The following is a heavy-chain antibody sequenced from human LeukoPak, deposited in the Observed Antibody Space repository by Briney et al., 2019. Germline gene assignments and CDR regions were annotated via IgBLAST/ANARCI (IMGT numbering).Heavy chain of an antibody. CDR2: IYTSGST. D-gene: IGHD2-2*01. V-gene: IGHV4-4*07. Sequence: SETLSLTCTVSGGSISSYYWSWIRQPAGKGLEWIGRIYTSGSTNYNPSLKSRVTISVDTSKNQFSLKLSSVTAADTAVYYCAGVVVPAAMGYYYYYMDVWGKGTTVTVSS. CDR1: GGSISSYY. CDR3: AGVVVPAAMGYYYYYMDV. J-gene: IGHJ6*03.